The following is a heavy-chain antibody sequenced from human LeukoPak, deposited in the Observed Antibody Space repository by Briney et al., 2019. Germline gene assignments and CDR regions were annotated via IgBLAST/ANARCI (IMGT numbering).Heavy chain of an antibody. CDR3: ARGSLLAAAGTELYYYYYGMDV. CDR2: INHSGST. CDR1: GGSFSGYY. V-gene: IGHV4-34*01. Sequence: PSETLSPTCAVYGGSFSGYYWSWIRQPPGKGLEWIGEINHSGSTNYNPSLKSRVTISVDTSKNQFSLKLSSVTAADTAVYYCARGSLLAAAGTELYYYYYGMDVWGQGTTVTVSS. J-gene: IGHJ6*02. D-gene: IGHD6-13*01.